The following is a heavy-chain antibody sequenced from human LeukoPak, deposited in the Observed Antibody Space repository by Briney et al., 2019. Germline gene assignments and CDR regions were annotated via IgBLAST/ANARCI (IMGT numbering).Heavy chain of an antibody. V-gene: IGHV1-2*02. J-gene: IGHJ5*02. CDR2: INPNSGGT. D-gene: IGHD3-10*01. CDR3: ARDYERIIMVRGVPLSPQTVFDP. CDR1: GYTFTGYY. Sequence: PGGSLRLSCAASGYTFTGYYMHWVRQAPGQGPEWMGWINPNSGGTNYAQNLQGRVTMTRDTSISTAYMELGRLRSDDTAVYYCARDYERIIMVRGVPLSPQTVFDPWGQGTLVTVSS.